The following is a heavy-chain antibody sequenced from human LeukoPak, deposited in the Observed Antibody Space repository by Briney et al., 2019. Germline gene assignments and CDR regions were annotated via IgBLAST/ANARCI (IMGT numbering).Heavy chain of an antibody. D-gene: IGHD2-21*01. CDR3: ARGRLSDY. V-gene: IGHV4-34*01. J-gene: IGHJ4*02. CDR1: GGSFSGYY. Sequence: KLSETLSLTCAVYGGSFSGYYWSWIRQPPGKGLEWIGEINHSGSTNYNPSLKSRVTISVDTSKNQFSLKLSSVTAADTAVYYCARGRLSDYWGQGTLVTVSS. CDR2: INHSGST.